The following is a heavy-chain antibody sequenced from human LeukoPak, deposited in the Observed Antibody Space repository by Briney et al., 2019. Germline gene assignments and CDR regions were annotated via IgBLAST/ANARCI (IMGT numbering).Heavy chain of an antibody. J-gene: IGHJ5*02. CDR1: GGSISSYY. Sequence: SSETLSLTCTVSGGSISSYYWSWIRQPPGKGLEWIGYIYYSGSTNYNPSLKSRVTISVDASKNQFSLKLSSVTAADTAVYYCAQSPGLRSNWFDPWGQGTLVTVSS. CDR2: IYYSGST. V-gene: IGHV4-59*01. CDR3: AQSPGLRSNWFDP. D-gene: IGHD3-10*01.